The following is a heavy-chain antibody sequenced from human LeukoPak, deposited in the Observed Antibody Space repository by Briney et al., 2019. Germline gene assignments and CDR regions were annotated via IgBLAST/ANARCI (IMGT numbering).Heavy chain of an antibody. V-gene: IGHV4-39*07. CDR1: GDSISSSNYY. CDR2: FFYSGST. CDR3: ARTTVGANWFDP. J-gene: IGHJ5*02. Sequence: SETLSLTCTVSGDSISSSNYYWGWIRQPPGKGLEWIGSFFYSGSTYYNPSLKTRVTISVDTSKNQFSLKLSSVTAADTAVYYCARTTVGANWFDPWGQGTLVTVSS. D-gene: IGHD1-26*01.